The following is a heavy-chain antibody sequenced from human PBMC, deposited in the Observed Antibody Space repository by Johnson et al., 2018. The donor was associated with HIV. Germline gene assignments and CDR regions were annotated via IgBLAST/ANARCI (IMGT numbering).Heavy chain of an antibody. J-gene: IGHJ3*02. V-gene: IGHV3-64*01. CDR2: ISSNGGST. Sequence: VQLVESGGGLVQPGGSLRLSCAASGFTFSSYAMHWVRQAPGKGLEYVSAISSNGGSTYYANSVKGRFTISRDNSKNTLYLQMGSLRAEDMAVYYCAKGQYSSSPRAFDIWGQGTMVTVSS. CDR3: AKGQYSSSPRAFDI. D-gene: IGHD6-6*01. CDR1: GFTFSSYA.